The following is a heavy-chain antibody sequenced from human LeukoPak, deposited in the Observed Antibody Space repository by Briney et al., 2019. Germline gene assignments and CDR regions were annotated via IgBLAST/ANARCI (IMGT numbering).Heavy chain of an antibody. D-gene: IGHD1-14*01. CDR3: ARVESYPLRNAFDI. Sequence: ASVKVSCKAAGYTFTNYHISWVRQAPGQGLEWMGWISAYNGNTNYAQKLQGRVTMTTDTSTSTAYLELRSLRSDDTAVYYCARVESYPLRNAFDIWGQGTMVTVSS. J-gene: IGHJ3*02. V-gene: IGHV1-18*01. CDR1: GYTFTNYH. CDR2: ISAYNGNT.